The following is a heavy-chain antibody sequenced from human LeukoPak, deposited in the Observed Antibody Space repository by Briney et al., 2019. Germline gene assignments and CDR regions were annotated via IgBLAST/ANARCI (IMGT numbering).Heavy chain of an antibody. CDR2: INWNGGST. CDR3: AKDIYDDYGGLDY. CDR1: GFTFDDYG. V-gene: IGHV3-20*04. Sequence: PGGSLRLSCAASGFTFDDYGMSWVRQAPGKGLEWVSGINWNGGSTGYADSVKGRFTISRDNSKNTLYLQMNSLRAEDTAIYYCAKDIYDDYGGLDYWGQGTLVTVSS. D-gene: IGHD4-17*01. J-gene: IGHJ4*02.